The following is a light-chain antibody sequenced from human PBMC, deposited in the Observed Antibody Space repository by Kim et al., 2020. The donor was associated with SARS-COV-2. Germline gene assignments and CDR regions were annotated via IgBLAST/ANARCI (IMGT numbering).Light chain of an antibody. CDR2: GAS. Sequence: EIVMTQSPATLSVSPGERATLSCRASQSVSSNLAWYQQKPGQAPRLLIYGASTRAPGIPARFSGSGSGTDFTLTIYSLQSEDFAVYYWHQYNDWPPLPFGGGTKVDIK. V-gene: IGKV3-15*01. CDR1: QSVSSN. CDR3: HQYNDWPPLP. J-gene: IGKJ4*01.